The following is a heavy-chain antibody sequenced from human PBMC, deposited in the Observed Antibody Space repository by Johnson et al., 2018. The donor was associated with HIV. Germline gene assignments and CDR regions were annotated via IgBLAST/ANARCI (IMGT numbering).Heavy chain of an antibody. J-gene: IGHJ3*02. CDR2: IWYDGTNK. V-gene: IGHV3-33*01. Sequence: QEQLVESGGGVVQPGKSLRLSCVASGFTFSSYGMHWVRQAPGRGLEWVAVIWYDGTNKYYADSVKGRFNISRDNSNSTLYLQMNSLRGEDTAMYYCARDLLGMDDAFDIWGQGT. CDR1: GFTFSSYG. D-gene: IGHD7-27*01. CDR3: ARDLLGMDDAFDI.